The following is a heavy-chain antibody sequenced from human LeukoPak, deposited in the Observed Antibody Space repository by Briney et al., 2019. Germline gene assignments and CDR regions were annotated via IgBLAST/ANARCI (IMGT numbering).Heavy chain of an antibody. Sequence: GGSLRLSCAASGFTFSSYGMHWVRQAPGKGLEWVSAISGSGGSTYYADSVKGRFTISRDNSKNTLYLQMNSLRAEDTAVYYCAKGHCGGDCYPTDAFDIWGQGTMVTVSS. V-gene: IGHV3-23*01. CDR1: GFTFSSYG. CDR3: AKGHCGGDCYPTDAFDI. D-gene: IGHD2-21*02. CDR2: ISGSGGST. J-gene: IGHJ3*02.